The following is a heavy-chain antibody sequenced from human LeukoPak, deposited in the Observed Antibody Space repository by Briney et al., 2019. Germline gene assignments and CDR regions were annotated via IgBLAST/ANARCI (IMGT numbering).Heavy chain of an antibody. J-gene: IGHJ4*02. Sequence: ASVKVSCKAFGYTFTSYYMHWVRQPPGQGLELMGIINPSGGSTSYAQKFQGRVTMTRDTSTSTVYMELSIMRSEATAVYYCARDKLTTYYDSSGYILYYWGQGTLVTVSS. CDR3: ARDKLTTYYDSSGYILYY. CDR2: INPSGGST. V-gene: IGHV1-46*01. D-gene: IGHD3-22*01. CDR1: GYTFTSYY.